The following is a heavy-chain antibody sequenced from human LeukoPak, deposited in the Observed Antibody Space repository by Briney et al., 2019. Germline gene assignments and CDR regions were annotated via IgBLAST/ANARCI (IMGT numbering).Heavy chain of an antibody. CDR2: IYHSGST. Sequence: SGTLSLTCTVSGGSISTYYWNWIRQPPGKGLEWIGYIYHSGSTNYNPSLQSRVTISVDTSKNQFSLNLNSVTAADTAVYYCARGGAARLHFQNWGQGTLVTVSS. D-gene: IGHD6-6*01. CDR3: ARGGAARLHFQN. CDR1: GGSISTYY. J-gene: IGHJ1*01. V-gene: IGHV4-59*01.